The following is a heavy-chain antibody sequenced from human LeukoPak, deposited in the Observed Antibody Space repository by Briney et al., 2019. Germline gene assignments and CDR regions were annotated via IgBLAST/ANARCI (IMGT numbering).Heavy chain of an antibody. Sequence: SETLSLTCAVSGASISNTDWWSWVRQPPGQGLEWIGEIYHSGTTNYNPSLKSRVTISVDKSKNQFSLNLSSVTAADTAVYYCARASSGSYSRYFDYWGQGTLVTVSS. CDR2: IYHSGTT. D-gene: IGHD1-26*01. V-gene: IGHV4-4*02. CDR3: ARASSGSYSRYFDY. J-gene: IGHJ4*02. CDR1: GASISNTDW.